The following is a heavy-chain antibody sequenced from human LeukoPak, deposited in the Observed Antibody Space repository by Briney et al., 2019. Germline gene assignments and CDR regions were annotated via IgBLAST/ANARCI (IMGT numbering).Heavy chain of an antibody. Sequence: SETLSLTCTVSGGSISSYYWSWIRQPPGKGLEWVGYISYGGRTNYNPSLQSRVTISVDTSKTQFSLNLDSVTAADTAVYYCARALLGEFPNYFDHWGQGTLVTVSS. V-gene: IGHV4-59*08. CDR2: ISYGGRT. CDR3: ARALLGEFPNYFDH. CDR1: GGSISSYY. J-gene: IGHJ4*02. D-gene: IGHD3-16*01.